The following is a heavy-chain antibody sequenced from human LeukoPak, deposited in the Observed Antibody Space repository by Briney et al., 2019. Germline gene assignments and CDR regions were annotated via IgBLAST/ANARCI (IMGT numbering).Heavy chain of an antibody. D-gene: IGHD2-15*01. CDR1: GYSIAHGFF. CDR2: LY. CDR3: ARVEVPRDINDWYFDL. V-gene: IGHV4-38-2*02. Sequence: SETLSLTCTVSGYSIAHGFFWAWIRQPPGGGLEWIGSLYSTSVDTPKNQFSLKLRLVTAAETAVYYCARVEVPRDINDWYFDLWGRGTLVTVSS. J-gene: IGHJ2*01.